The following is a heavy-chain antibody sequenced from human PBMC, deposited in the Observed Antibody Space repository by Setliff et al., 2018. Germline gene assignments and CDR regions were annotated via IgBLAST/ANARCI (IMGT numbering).Heavy chain of an antibody. V-gene: IGHV5-10-1*01. CDR1: GYSFTSYW. CDR2: IDPSDSYT. D-gene: IGHD5-12*01. CDR3: AILRGYSGYDVLNYYYYMDV. Sequence: GESLKISCKGSGYSFTSYWISWVRQMPGKGLEWMGRIDPSDSYTNYSPSFQGHVTISADKSISTAYLQWSSLKASDTAMYYCAILRGYSGYDVLNYYYYMDVWGKGTTVTVSS. J-gene: IGHJ6*03.